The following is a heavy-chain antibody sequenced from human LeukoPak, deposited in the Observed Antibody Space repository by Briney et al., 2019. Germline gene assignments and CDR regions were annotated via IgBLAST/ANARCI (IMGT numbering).Heavy chain of an antibody. D-gene: IGHD3-22*01. CDR3: AREYYDSSGDFDY. CDR2: IWYDGSNK. Sequence: PGGSLRLSCAASGFTFSSYGMHWVRQAPGKGLEWVAVIWYDGSNKYYADSVKGRFTISRDNSKNTLYLQMNSLRAEDTAVYYCAREYYDSSGDFDYWGQGTLVTVSS. CDR1: GFTFSSYG. J-gene: IGHJ4*02. V-gene: IGHV3-33*01.